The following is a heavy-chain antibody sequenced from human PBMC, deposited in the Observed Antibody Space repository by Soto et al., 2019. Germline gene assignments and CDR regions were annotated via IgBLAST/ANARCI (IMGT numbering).Heavy chain of an antibody. CDR2: IDPSGSQT. V-gene: IGHV5-10-1*01. J-gene: IGHJ4*02. CDR3: ARQIYDSDTGPDFQYYFDS. D-gene: IGHD3-22*01. Sequence: GESLKISCKGSGYSFAGYWITWVRQKPGKGLEWMGRIDPSGSQTYYSPSFRGHVTISVTKSITTVFLQWSSLRASDTAMYYCARQIYDSDTGPDFQYYFDSWGQGTPVTVSS. CDR1: GYSFAGYW.